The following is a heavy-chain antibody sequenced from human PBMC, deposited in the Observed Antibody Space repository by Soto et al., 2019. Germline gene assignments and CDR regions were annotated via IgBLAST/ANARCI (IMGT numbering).Heavy chain of an antibody. CDR3: EKGPLGSSYDLDY. V-gene: IGHV3-23*01. J-gene: IGHJ4*02. CDR1: GFTFRNYA. Sequence: EVQLLDSGGGLVQPGGSLRLSCDASGFTFRNYAMNWVRQAPGKGLDWVSAISGSGGSTYYADSVKGRFTISRDNSKNTLYLQMSSLRAEETAVYYWEKGPLGSSYDLDYWGQGTLVTVSS. D-gene: IGHD5-12*01. CDR2: ISGSGGST.